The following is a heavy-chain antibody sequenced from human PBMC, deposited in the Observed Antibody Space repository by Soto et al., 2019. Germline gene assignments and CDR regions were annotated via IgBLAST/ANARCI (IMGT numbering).Heavy chain of an antibody. CDR2: INSNGGST. CDR3: VKSKNYYDSSGPFDY. CDR1: GFTFRTYT. Sequence: GGSLRLSCSASGFTFRTYTMHWVRQAPGKGLEYVSTINSNGGSTYYADSVKARFTISRDNSKNTLYLQMSSLRTEDTALYYSVKSKNYYDSSGPFDYWGQGTLVTVSS. D-gene: IGHD3-22*01. J-gene: IGHJ4*02. V-gene: IGHV3-64D*06.